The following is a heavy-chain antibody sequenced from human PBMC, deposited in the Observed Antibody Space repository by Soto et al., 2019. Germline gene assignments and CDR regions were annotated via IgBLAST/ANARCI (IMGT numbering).Heavy chain of an antibody. J-gene: IGHJ6*03. CDR1: GGSISSSSYY. CDR2: IYYSGST. Sequence: PSETLSLTCTVSGGSISSSSYYWGWIRQPPGKGLEWIGSIYYSGSTYYNPSLKSRVTISVDTSKNQFSLKLSSVTAADTAVYYCARQVIDFWSGYYSYYYYYMDVWGKGTTVTVSS. CDR3: ARQVIDFWSGYYSYYYYYMDV. D-gene: IGHD3-3*01. V-gene: IGHV4-39*01.